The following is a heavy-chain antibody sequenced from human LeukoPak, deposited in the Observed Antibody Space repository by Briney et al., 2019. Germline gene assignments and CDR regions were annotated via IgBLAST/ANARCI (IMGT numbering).Heavy chain of an antibody. V-gene: IGHV3-7*01. Sequence: GGSLRLSCAASGFTFSGYWMSWVRQAPGKGLEWVANINKDGSERYNVDSVKGRFTVSRDNAKNSLYLQMNSLRAEDTAVYYCARDPTYYYGSGTYSHYYGMDVWGQGTTVTVSS. J-gene: IGHJ6*02. D-gene: IGHD3-10*01. CDR2: INKDGSER. CDR1: GFTFSGYW. CDR3: ARDPTYYYGSGTYSHYYGMDV.